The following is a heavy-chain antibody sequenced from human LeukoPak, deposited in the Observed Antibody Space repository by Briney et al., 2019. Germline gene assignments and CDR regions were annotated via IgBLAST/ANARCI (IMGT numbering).Heavy chain of an antibody. CDR2: VSHDGTYE. CDR1: GFSFSSYA. J-gene: IGHJ3*02. CDR3: AREVTTVTVKRAFDT. Sequence: GGSLRLSCVASGFSFSSYAMHWVRQAPGKGLEWVAVVSHDGTYEYYADSVKGRLSISRDISKNTLYLQMNSLRAEDTAVYYCAREVTTVTVKRAFDTWGQGTMVTVSS. V-gene: IGHV3-30*04. D-gene: IGHD4-17*01.